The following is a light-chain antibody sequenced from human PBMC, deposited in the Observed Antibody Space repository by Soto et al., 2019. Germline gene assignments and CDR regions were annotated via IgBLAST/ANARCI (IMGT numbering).Light chain of an antibody. CDR1: SSNIGAGYD. Sequence: QAVVTQPPSVSGAPGQRVTISCTGSSSNIGAGYDVQWYQHLPGTAPKLLIYGNSNRPSGVPDRFSGSKSGTSASLAITGLQAEDEADYYCQSYDSSLSGVVFGGGTKLTVL. CDR2: GNS. V-gene: IGLV1-40*01. J-gene: IGLJ2*01. CDR3: QSYDSSLSGVV.